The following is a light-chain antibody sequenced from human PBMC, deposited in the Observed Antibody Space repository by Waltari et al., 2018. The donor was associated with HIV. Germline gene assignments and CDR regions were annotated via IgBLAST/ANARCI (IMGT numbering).Light chain of an antibody. V-gene: IGLV1-44*01. J-gene: IGLJ2*01. CDR1: SSKIGSNT. CDR3: AAWDDSLNGPV. CDR2: SNN. Sequence: SVLTQPPSASVTPGQRVTISCSGSSSKIGSNTVNWYQQIPGPAPKLLIYSNNQRPSGVPDRFSGSKSGTSASLAISGLQSEDEADYYCAAWDDSLNGPVFGGGTKLTVL.